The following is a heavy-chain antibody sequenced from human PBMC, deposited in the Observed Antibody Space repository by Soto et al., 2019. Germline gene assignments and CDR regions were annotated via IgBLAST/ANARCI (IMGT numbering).Heavy chain of an antibody. D-gene: IGHD5-12*01. Sequence: QLQLQESGPGLVKPSETLSLTCTVSGGSISSSSYYWGWIRKPPGKGLEWLGSIYYSGSTYYNPSLKSRVTISVDTSKNQVSLERSSVTAADTAVYYGARLEKSDIVGGSTGLDYWGQGTLVTVSS. V-gene: IGHV4-39*01. J-gene: IGHJ4*02. CDR1: GGSISSSSYY. CDR2: IYYSGST. CDR3: ARLEKSDIVGGSTGLDY.